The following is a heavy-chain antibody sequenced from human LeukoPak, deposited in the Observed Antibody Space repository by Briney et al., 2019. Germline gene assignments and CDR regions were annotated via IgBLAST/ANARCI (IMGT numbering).Heavy chain of an antibody. V-gene: IGHV3-23*01. CDR3: AKGGSSGWHGDFDY. CDR2: ISGSDGST. Sequence: GGSLRLSCAASGFTFNIYAMNWVRQAPGKGLEWVSGISGSDGSTYYADSVKGRFTISRDNSKNTLYLQVDSLRAEDTAVYYCAKGGSSGWHGDFDYWGQGTLVTVSS. D-gene: IGHD6-19*01. J-gene: IGHJ4*02. CDR1: GFTFNIYA.